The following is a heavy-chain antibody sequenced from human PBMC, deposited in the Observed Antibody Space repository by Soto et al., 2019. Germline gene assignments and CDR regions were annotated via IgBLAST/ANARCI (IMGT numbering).Heavy chain of an antibody. CDR3: LRNWAAAAPVHN. CDR1: GYTFTSYG. V-gene: IGHV1-18*01. D-gene: IGHD6-13*01. Sequence: QVQLVQSGAEVKKPGASVKVSCKASGYTFTSYGISWVRQAPGQGLEWMGWISAYNGNTNYAHKLQRRGTMTTDTSTSTAYMERRSLRSDETAVYSWLRNWAAAAPVHNRGQGPLDTVSP. J-gene: IGHJ4*02. CDR2: ISAYNGNT.